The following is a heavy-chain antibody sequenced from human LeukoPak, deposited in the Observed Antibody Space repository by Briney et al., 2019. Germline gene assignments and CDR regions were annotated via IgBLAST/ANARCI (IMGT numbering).Heavy chain of an antibody. CDR2: ISYDGSNE. Sequence: GGSLRLSCAASGFTFSSYAMYGVRQAPGKGLEWVAVISYDGSNEYYADSVKGRFTISRDSSENTLYLQMNSLRVEDTAVYYCARVGYYSSGPFSYFDYWGQGTLVTVSS. D-gene: IGHD3-10*01. J-gene: IGHJ4*02. CDR3: ARVGYYSSGPFSYFDY. CDR1: GFTFSSYA. V-gene: IGHV3-30-3*01.